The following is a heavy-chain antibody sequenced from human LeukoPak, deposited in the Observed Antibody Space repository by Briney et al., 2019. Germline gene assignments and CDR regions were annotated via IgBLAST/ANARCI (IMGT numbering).Heavy chain of an antibody. J-gene: IGHJ4*02. CDR2: ISSSSSTI. V-gene: IGHV3-48*01. CDR1: GFTFGDYA. CDR3: ARDFYCSSTSCYPALRLDY. Sequence: GGSLRLSCTASGFTFGDYAMSWVRQAPGKGLEWVSYISSSSSTIYYADSVKGRFTISRDNAKNSLYLQMNSLRAEDTAVYYCARDFYCSSTSCYPALRLDYWGQGTLVTVSS. D-gene: IGHD2-2*01.